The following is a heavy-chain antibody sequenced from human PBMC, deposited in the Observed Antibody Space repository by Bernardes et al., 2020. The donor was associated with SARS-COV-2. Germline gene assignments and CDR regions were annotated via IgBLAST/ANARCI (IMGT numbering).Heavy chain of an antibody. D-gene: IGHD4-4*01. CDR2: ITTSSTYI. CDR1: GFTFNSYS. J-gene: IGHJ4*02. Sequence: GGSLRLSCAAPGFTFNSYSMNWVRQAPGKGLEWVSSITTSSTYISYSDSVRGRFTISRDNAKNSVYLQMNSLRAEDTAVYYCAGVDFSNLYYFDYGGQGTPVTVS. V-gene: IGHV3-21*06. CDR3: AGVDFSNLYYFDY.